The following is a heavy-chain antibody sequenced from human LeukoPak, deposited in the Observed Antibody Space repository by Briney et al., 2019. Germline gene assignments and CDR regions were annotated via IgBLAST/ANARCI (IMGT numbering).Heavy chain of an antibody. CDR3: ARDNQWLNAFDI. Sequence: PSGTLSLTCTVSGGSINHYYWGWIRQPPGKGLEWIGYSYYIESTNYNPSLKSRVTISVDTSRNRFSLKLSSVTAADTAMYYCARDNQWLNAFDIWGQGTMVTVSS. V-gene: IGHV4-59*01. D-gene: IGHD3-22*01. CDR1: GGSINHYY. J-gene: IGHJ3*02. CDR2: SYYIEST.